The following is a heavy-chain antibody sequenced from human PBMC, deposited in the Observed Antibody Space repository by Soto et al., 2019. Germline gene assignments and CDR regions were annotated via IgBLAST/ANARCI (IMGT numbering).Heavy chain of an antibody. J-gene: IGHJ4*02. CDR1: GGSISSYY. D-gene: IGHD2-2*01. Sequence: QVQLQESGPGLVKPSETLSLTCTVSGGSISSYYWSWIRQPPGKGLEWIGYIYYSGSTNYNPSLKSRVTISVDTSKNQFSLKLSAVTAADTAVYCCARGGNQYYFDYWGQGTLVTVSS. CDR3: ARGGNQYYFDY. V-gene: IGHV4-59*01. CDR2: IYYSGST.